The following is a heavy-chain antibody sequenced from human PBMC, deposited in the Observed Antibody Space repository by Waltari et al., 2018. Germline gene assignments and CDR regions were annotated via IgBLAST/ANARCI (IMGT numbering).Heavy chain of an antibody. CDR1: GFTFSSYA. V-gene: IGHV1-69*01. CDR2: IIPIFGTA. J-gene: IGHJ4*02. Sequence: VQLVESGGGLVQPGGSLRLSCAASGFTFSSYAMSWVRQAPGQGLEWMGGIIPIFGTANYAQKFQGRVTITADESTSTAYMELSSLRSEDTAVYYCARGTGQAPADYWGQGTLVTVSS. D-gene: IGHD1-1*01. CDR3: ARGTGQAPADY.